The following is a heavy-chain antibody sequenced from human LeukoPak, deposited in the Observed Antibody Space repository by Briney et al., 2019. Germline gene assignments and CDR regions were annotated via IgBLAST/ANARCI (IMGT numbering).Heavy chain of an antibody. Sequence: PSETLSLTCTVSGGSISSSSYYWSWIRQPPGKGLEWIGYIYYSGSTNYNPSLKSRVTISVDTSKNQFSLKLSSVTAADTAVYYCAREGLGQYYDAFDIWGQGTMVTVSS. J-gene: IGHJ3*02. CDR2: IYYSGST. CDR3: AREGLGQYYDAFDI. V-gene: IGHV4-61*01. D-gene: IGHD2/OR15-2a*01. CDR1: GGSISSSSYY.